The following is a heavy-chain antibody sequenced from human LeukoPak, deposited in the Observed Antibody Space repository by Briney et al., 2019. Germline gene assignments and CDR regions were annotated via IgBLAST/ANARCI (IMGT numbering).Heavy chain of an antibody. CDR2: IYYSGST. J-gene: IGHJ3*02. Sequence: SETLSLTCTVSGGSISSYYWSWIRQPPGKGLEWIGYIYYSGSTNYNPSLKSRVTISVDTSKNQFSLKLSSVTAADTAVYYCARGHYYGSGSYYNAVSNYAFDIWGQGTMVAVSS. V-gene: IGHV4-59*01. CDR3: ARGHYYGSGSYYNAVSNYAFDI. D-gene: IGHD3-10*01. CDR1: GGSISSYY.